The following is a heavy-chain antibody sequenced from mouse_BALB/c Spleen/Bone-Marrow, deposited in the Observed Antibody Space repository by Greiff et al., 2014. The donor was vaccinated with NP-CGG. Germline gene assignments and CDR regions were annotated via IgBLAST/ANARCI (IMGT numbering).Heavy chain of an antibody. CDR1: GYTFTSYW. CDR3: ARRLNWDWFAY. CDR2: INPSTGYT. Sequence: QVQLQQSGAELAKPGASVKMSCKASGYTFTSYWMHWVKQRPGQGLEWIGYINPSTGYTDYNQKFKDKATLTADKSFSTAYMQLSSLTSEDSAVYYCARRLNWDWFAYWGQGTLVTVSA. J-gene: IGHJ3*01. D-gene: IGHD4-1*01. V-gene: IGHV1-7*01.